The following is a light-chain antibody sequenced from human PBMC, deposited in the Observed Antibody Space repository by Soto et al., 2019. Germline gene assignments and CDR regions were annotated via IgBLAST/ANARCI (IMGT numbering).Light chain of an antibody. CDR1: QSISSW. CDR3: QHYSAYSVT. Sequence: DIQMTQSRSTLSASVGDSVPITCRASQSISSWLAWYQQKPGKAPKLLIYDASSLESGVPSRFSGSGSGTEFTLTISSLQPDDFATYFCQHYSAYSVTFGQGTKVDIK. V-gene: IGKV1-5*01. CDR2: DAS. J-gene: IGKJ1*01.